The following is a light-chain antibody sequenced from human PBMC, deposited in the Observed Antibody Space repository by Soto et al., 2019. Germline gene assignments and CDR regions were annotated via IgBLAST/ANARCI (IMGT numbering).Light chain of an antibody. V-gene: IGKV1-5*03. CDR1: QSISTS. Sequence: DIQMTQSPSTVSASVGDRVAITCRASQSISTSLAWYQQKPGKAPRLLIYRASSLEEGVPSRFSGSGSGSAVTLPIGALQPDDFATYDCQQYAAQSQVTLGQRTKLEI. CDR3: QQYAAQSQVT. CDR2: RAS. J-gene: IGKJ2*01.